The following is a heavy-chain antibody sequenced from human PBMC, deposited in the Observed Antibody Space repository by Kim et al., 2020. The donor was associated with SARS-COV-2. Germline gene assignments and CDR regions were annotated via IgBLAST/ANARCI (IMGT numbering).Heavy chain of an antibody. V-gene: IGHV4-31*03. CDR1: GGSISSGGYY. D-gene: IGHD3-22*01. CDR2: IYYSGST. CDR3: ARRPDDYYYDSSGYYGADAFDI. J-gene: IGHJ3*02. Sequence: SETLSLTCTVSGGSISSGGYYWSWIRQHPGKGLEWIGYIYYSGSTYYNPSLKSRVTISVDTSKNQFSLKLSSVTAADTAVYYCARRPDDYYYDSSGYYGADAFDIWGQGTMVTVSS.